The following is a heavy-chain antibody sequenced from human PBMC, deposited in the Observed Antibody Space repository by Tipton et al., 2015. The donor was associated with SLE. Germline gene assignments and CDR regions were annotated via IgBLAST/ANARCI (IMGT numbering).Heavy chain of an antibody. Sequence: LRLSCAVYGGSFSGYYWSWIRQPPGKGLEWIGEINHGGSTNYNPSLKSRVTISVDTSKNQFSLKLSSLTAADTAVYYCARHRWGGWVATPYYFDYWGQGTLVTVSS. D-gene: IGHD3-16*01. V-gene: IGHV4-34*01. CDR1: GGSFSGYY. J-gene: IGHJ4*02. CDR3: ARHRWGGWVATPYYFDY. CDR2: INHGGST.